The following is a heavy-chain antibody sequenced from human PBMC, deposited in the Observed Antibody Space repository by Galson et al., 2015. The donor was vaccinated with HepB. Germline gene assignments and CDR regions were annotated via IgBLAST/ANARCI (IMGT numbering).Heavy chain of an antibody. CDR1: GFTFSSYA. CDR2: ISGSGGST. V-gene: IGHV3-23*01. D-gene: IGHD6-19*01. CDR3: AKSNSSGWYHHNDAFDI. Sequence: SLRLSCAASGFTFSSYAMSWVRQAPGKGLEWVSAISGSGGSTYYADSVKGRFTISRDNSKNTLYLQMNSLRAEDTAVYYCAKSNSSGWYHHNDAFDIWGQGTMVTVSS. J-gene: IGHJ3*02.